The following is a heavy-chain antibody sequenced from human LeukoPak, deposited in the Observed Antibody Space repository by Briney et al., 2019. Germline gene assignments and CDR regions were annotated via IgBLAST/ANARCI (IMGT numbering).Heavy chain of an antibody. CDR2: ISHSGST. D-gene: IGHD1-26*01. CDR1: GGSISSGGYY. CDR3: ARDDTVGATFDY. J-gene: IGHJ4*02. V-gene: IGHV4-30-2*01. Sequence: SQTLSLTCTVSGGSISSGGYYWSWIRQPPGKGLEWIGYISHSGSTYYNPSLKSRVTISVDTSKNQFSLKLSSVTAADTAVYYCARDDTVGATFDYWGQGTLVTVSS.